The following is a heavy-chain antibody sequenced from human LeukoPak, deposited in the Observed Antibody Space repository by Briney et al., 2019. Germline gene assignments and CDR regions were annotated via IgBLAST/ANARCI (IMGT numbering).Heavy chain of an antibody. CDR3: ARHEAEMATILGNY. J-gene: IGHJ4*02. Sequence: SETLSLTCAVSGYSISSGYYWGWIRQPPGKGLEWIGSIYHSGSTFYNPSLKSRVTISVDTSMNQFSLRLSSVTASGTAVYYCARHEAEMATILGNYWGQGTLVTVSS. CDR1: GYSISSGYY. V-gene: IGHV4-38-2*01. CDR2: IYHSGST. D-gene: IGHD5-24*01.